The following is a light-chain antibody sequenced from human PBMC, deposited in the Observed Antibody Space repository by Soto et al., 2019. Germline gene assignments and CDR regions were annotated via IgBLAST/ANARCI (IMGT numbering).Light chain of an antibody. CDR2: GAS. J-gene: IGKJ5*01. V-gene: IGKV3-20*01. Sequence: EIVLTQSPGTLSLSPGERATLSCRASQSVSSSYLAWYQQKPGPAPRLLIYGASSRATGIPDRFSCSGSGTDFTLTISRLEPEDFAVYYCQQYGSSPPITFGQGTRLEIK. CDR1: QSVSSSY. CDR3: QQYGSSPPIT.